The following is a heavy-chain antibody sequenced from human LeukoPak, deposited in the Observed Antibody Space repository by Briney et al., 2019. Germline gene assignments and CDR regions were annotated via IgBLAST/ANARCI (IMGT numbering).Heavy chain of an antibody. D-gene: IGHD6-6*01. CDR1: GFTFSSYA. V-gene: IGHV3-23*01. CDR3: AKDQVAARPEGGQFDY. Sequence: PGGSLRLSCAASGFTFSSYAMSWVRQAPGKGLEWVSAISGSGGSTYYADSVKGRFTISRDNSKNTLYLQMNSLRAEDTAVYYCAKDQVAARPEGGQFDYWGQGTLVTVSS. J-gene: IGHJ4*02. CDR2: ISGSGGST.